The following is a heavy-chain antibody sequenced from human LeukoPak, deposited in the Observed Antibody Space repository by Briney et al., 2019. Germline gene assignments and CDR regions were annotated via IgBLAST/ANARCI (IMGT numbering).Heavy chain of an antibody. CDR1: GFSFSDHY. Sequence: PGGSLRLSCAASGFSFSDHYMSWIRQPPGKGLEWIGEINHSRSTHYNPSLKSRVTISVDTSNNQFSLKLSSVTVADTAVYYCVDSKYVMDVWGQGTTVTVSS. CDR3: VDSKYVMDV. V-gene: IGHV4-34*08. CDR2: INHSRST. J-gene: IGHJ6*02. D-gene: IGHD2-2*03.